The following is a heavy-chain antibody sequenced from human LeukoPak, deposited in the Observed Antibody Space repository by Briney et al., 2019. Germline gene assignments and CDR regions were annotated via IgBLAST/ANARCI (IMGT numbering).Heavy chain of an antibody. D-gene: IGHD6-13*01. CDR3: ARVFSWPNWFDP. V-gene: IGHV4-34*01. Sequence: SETLSLTCAVYGGSFSGYYWSWIRQPPGKGLEWIGEINHSGSTNYNPSLKSRVTISVDTSKNQFSLKLSSVTAADTAVYYCARVFSWPNWFDPWGQGTRVTVSS. CDR1: GGSFSGYY. J-gene: IGHJ5*02. CDR2: INHSGST.